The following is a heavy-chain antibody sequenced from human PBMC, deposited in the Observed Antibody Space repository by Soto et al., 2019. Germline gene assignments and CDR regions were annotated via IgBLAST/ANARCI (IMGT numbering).Heavy chain of an antibody. V-gene: IGHV1-3*01. Sequence: EASVKVSCKASGYTFTSYAMHWVRQAPGQRLEWMGWINAGNGNTKYSQKFQGRVTITRDTSASTAYMELSSLRSEDTAVYYCARDFARGIAARRDYYYYGMDVWGQGTTVTVSS. J-gene: IGHJ6*02. CDR1: GYTFTSYA. CDR3: ARDFARGIAARRDYYYYGMDV. D-gene: IGHD6-6*01. CDR2: INAGNGNT.